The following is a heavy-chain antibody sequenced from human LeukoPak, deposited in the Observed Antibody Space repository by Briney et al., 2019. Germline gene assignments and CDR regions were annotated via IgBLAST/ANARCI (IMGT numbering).Heavy chain of an antibody. CDR1: GGSISSHY. D-gene: IGHD6-19*01. J-gene: IGHJ4*02. Sequence: LSLTCTVSGGSISSHYWSWIRQAPGKGLEWVSYISPGGHTVYFAGSVKGRFTLSRDNAKDSLSLQMNSLTAEDTAVYYCAAGRDIVVAGPGGYFDYWGQGTLVTVSS. CDR2: ISPGGHTV. V-gene: IGHV3-11*01. CDR3: AAGRDIVVAGPGGYFDY.